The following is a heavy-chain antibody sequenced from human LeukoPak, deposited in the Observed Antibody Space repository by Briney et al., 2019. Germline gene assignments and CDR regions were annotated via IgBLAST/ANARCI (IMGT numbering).Heavy chain of an antibody. D-gene: IGHD3-16*02. Sequence: GGSLRLSCAASGFTFSSYWTSWVRQAPGKGLEWAANIKQDGSEKYYVDSVKGRFTISRDNAKNSLYLQMNSLRAEDTAVYYCAREYYDYVWGSYRYLQLFDYWGQGALVTVSS. V-gene: IGHV3-7*01. CDR2: IKQDGSEK. CDR1: GFTFSSYW. J-gene: IGHJ4*02. CDR3: AREYYDYVWGSYRYLQLFDY.